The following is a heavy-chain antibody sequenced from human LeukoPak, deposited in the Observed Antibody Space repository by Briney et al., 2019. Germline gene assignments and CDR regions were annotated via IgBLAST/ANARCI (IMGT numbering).Heavy chain of an antibody. J-gene: IGHJ6*02. D-gene: IGHD3-10*01. V-gene: IGHV3-30*18. Sequence: QPGGSLRLSCAASGFTFSSYGMHWVRQAPGKGLEWVAVISYDGSNKYYADSVKGRFTISRDNSKNTLYLQMNSLRAEDTAVYYCAKELFYYYGSGSYYLTRGMDVWGQGTTVTVSS. CDR2: ISYDGSNK. CDR1: GFTFSSYG. CDR3: AKELFYYYGSGSYYLTRGMDV.